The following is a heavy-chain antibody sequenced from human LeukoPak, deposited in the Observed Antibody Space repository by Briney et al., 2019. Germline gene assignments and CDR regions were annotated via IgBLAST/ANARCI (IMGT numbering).Heavy chain of an antibody. CDR1: GFTFSSYA. Sequence: GGSLRLSCAASGFTFSSYAMSWVRQAPGKGLEWVSAISGSGGSTYYADSVKGRFTISRDNSKNTLYLQMNSLRAEDTAVYYCAKGRYDSSGYFYFDSWGQGTLVTVSS. D-gene: IGHD3-22*01. CDR3: AKGRYDSSGYFYFDS. CDR2: ISGSGGST. J-gene: IGHJ4*02. V-gene: IGHV3-23*01.